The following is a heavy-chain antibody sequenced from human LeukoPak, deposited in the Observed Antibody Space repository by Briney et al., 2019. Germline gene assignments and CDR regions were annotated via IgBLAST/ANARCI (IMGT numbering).Heavy chain of an antibody. D-gene: IGHD2-2*01. J-gene: IGHJ5*02. Sequence: SETLSLTCAVYGGSFSGYYWSWIRQPPGKGLEWIGEINHSGSTNYNPSLKSRVTISVDTSKNQFSLKLSSVTAADTAVYYCARDYQAWWFDPWGQGTLVTVSS. V-gene: IGHV4-34*01. CDR1: GGSFSGYY. CDR2: INHSGST. CDR3: ARDYQAWWFDP.